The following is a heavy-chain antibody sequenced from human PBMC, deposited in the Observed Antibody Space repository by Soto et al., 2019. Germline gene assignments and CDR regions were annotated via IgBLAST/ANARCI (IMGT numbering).Heavy chain of an antibody. CDR3: ARDKTVPVGYFEY. J-gene: IGHJ4*02. Sequence: GASVKVSCKASGRTFSSYTISWVRQAPGQGLEWMGRIIPILGIANYAQKFQGRVTITADKSTSTAYMELSSLRSEDTAVYSCARDKTVPVGYFEYWGQGTLVTVSS. CDR1: GRTFSSYT. CDR2: IIPILGIA. D-gene: IGHD1-26*01. V-gene: IGHV1-69*04.